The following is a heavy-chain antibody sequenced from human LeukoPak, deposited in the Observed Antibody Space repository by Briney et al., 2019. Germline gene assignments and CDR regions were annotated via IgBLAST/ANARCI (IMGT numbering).Heavy chain of an antibody. Sequence: PGGSLRLSRVGSGFTFSDYYLSWVRQAPGKGLEWISYISTTARTTYYADSVEGRFTISRDNANNSLFLQMNSLRAEDTAVYSCARARGAAAGTDYFDYWGQGTLVTVSS. CDR2: ISTTARTT. V-gene: IGHV3-11*04. D-gene: IGHD6-13*01. J-gene: IGHJ4*02. CDR1: GFTFSDYY. CDR3: ARARGAAAGTDYFDY.